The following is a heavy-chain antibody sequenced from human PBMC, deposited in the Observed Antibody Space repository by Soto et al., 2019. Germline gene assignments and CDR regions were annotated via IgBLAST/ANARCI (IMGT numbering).Heavy chain of an antibody. J-gene: IGHJ4*02. CDR1: GFTVSSNY. CDR3: ASASRGEYSSSWPRFDY. V-gene: IGHV3-53*01. Sequence: EVQLVESGGGLIQPGGSLRLSCAASGFTVSSNYMSWVRQAPGKGLEWVSVIYSGGSTYYADSVKGRFTISRDNSKNTLYLQTNSLRAEDTAVYYCASASRGEYSSSWPRFDYWGQGTLVTVSS. D-gene: IGHD6-13*01. CDR2: IYSGGST.